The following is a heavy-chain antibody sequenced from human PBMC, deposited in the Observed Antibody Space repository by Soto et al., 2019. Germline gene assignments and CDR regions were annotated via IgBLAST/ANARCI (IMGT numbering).Heavy chain of an antibody. CDR3: AKDRGLH. V-gene: IGHV3-30*18. Sequence: QVQLVESGGGVVQPGRSLRLSCAASGFTFSSYGMHWVRQAPGKGLEWVAVISYDGSNKYYADSVKGRFTISRDNSKNTLYLQMNSLRAEDTAVYYCAKDRGLHWGQGILVTVSS. CDR2: ISYDGSNK. J-gene: IGHJ4*02. CDR1: GFTFSSYG. D-gene: IGHD3-10*01.